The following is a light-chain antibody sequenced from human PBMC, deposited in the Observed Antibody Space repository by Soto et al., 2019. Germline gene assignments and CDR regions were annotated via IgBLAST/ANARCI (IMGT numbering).Light chain of an antibody. CDR2: GAS. Sequence: EIVMTQSPATLSVSPGERATLSCRASQSVSSNLAWYQQKPGQAPRLLIYGASTRATGIPARFSGSGSGTELALTVSSLQSEGVAVYYCQHYNNLSRTFGQGTKVEI. V-gene: IGKV3-15*01. CDR1: QSVSSN. J-gene: IGKJ1*01. CDR3: QHYNNLSRT.